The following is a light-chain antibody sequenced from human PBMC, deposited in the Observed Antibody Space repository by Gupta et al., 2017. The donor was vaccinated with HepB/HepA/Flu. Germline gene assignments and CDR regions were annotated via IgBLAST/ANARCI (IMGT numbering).Light chain of an antibody. Sequence: SSELTQDPTVSVALGQTVNITCQGDRLRNYYASWYQQKPGQAPLLVIYGKNNRPSGIPDRFSGSSSGNTASLTITGAQAEDEADYYCGSWDISGSHPIFGGGTKLTVL. CDR1: RLRNYY. CDR3: GSWDISGSHPI. J-gene: IGLJ2*01. CDR2: GKN. V-gene: IGLV3-19*01.